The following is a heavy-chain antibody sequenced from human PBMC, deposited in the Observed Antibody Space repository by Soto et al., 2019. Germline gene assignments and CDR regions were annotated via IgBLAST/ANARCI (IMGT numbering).Heavy chain of an antibody. J-gene: IGHJ4*02. D-gene: IGHD1-26*01. CDR1: GFTFSSYA. V-gene: IGHV3-23*01. Sequence: GGSLRLSCAASGFTFSSYAMSWVRQAPGKGLEWVSAISGSGGSTYYADSVKGRFTISRDNSKNTLYLQMNSLRAEDTAVYYCAKSQKGSSPWSGSYYYFDYWGQGTLVTVSS. CDR3: AKSQKGSSPWSGSYYYFDY. CDR2: ISGSGGST.